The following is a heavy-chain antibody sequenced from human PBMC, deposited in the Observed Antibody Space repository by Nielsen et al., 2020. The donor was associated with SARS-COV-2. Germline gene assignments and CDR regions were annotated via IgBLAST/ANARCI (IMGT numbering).Heavy chain of an antibody. J-gene: IGHJ4*02. D-gene: IGHD6-6*01. V-gene: IGHV4-34*01. CDR1: GGSFSGYY. CDR2: INHSGST. CDR3: ARLRPGMYYFDY. Sequence: ETLSLTCAVYGGSFSGYYWSWIRQPPGKGLEWIGEINHSGSTNYNPSLKSRVTISVDTSKNQFSLKLSSVTAADTAVYYCARLRPGMYYFDYWGQGTLVTVSS.